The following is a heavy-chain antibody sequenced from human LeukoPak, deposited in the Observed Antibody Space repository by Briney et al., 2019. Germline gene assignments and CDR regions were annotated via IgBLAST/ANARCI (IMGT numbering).Heavy chain of an antibody. CDR3: ARFLKQTSRYFDWLSPKHNRNYYYYYYMDV. CDR2: IRYDGSNK. CDR1: GFTFSSYG. V-gene: IGHV3-30*02. J-gene: IGHJ6*03. D-gene: IGHD3-9*01. Sequence: GGSLRLSCAASGFTFSSYGMHWVRQAPGKGLEWVAFIRYDGSNKYYADSVKGRFTISRDNSKNTLYLQMNSLRAEDTAVYYCARFLKQTSRYFDWLSPKHNRNYYYYYYMDVWGKGTTVTISS.